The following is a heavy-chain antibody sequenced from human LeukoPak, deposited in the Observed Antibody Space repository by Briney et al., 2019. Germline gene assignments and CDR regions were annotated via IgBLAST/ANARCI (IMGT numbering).Heavy chain of an antibody. CDR1: GYTFTSYG. V-gene: IGHV1-18*01. J-gene: IGHJ4*02. CDR2: ISAYNGNT. CDR3: ARDSSYDFWSGYYPFDY. D-gene: IGHD3-3*01. Sequence: ASVKVSCKASGYTFTSYGISWVRQAPGQGLEWMGWISAYNGNTNYAQKLQGRVTMTTDTSTSTAYMELRSLRSDDTAVYYCARDSSYDFWSGYYPFDYWGQGTLVTVSS.